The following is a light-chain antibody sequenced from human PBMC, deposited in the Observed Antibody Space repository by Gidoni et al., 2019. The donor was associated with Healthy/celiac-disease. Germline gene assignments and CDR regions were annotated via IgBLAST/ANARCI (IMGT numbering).Light chain of an antibody. CDR3: QQANSFPCT. Sequence: DIQMPQSPSSVSASVGDRVTITCRASQCISSWLAWYKQKPGKAPKLLIYAASSLQSGVPSRFSGSGSGTDFTLTISSLQPEDFATYYCQQANSFPCTFGQGTRLEIK. V-gene: IGKV1-12*01. CDR1: QCISSW. CDR2: AAS. J-gene: IGKJ5*01.